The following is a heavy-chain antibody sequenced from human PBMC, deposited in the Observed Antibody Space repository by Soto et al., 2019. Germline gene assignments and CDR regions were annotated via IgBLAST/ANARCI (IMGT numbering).Heavy chain of an antibody. Sequence: LRLSCAASGFTFSNAWMSWVRQAPGKGLEWVGRIKSKTDGGTTDYAAPVKGRFTISRDDSKNTLYLQMNSLKTEDTAVYYCTIGTPTRSGSYWFGDYYYGMDVWGQGTTVTVSS. CDR2: IKSKTDGGTT. J-gene: IGHJ6*02. V-gene: IGHV3-15*01. CDR1: GFTFSNAW. CDR3: TIGTPTRSGSYWFGDYYYGMDV. D-gene: IGHD3-10*01.